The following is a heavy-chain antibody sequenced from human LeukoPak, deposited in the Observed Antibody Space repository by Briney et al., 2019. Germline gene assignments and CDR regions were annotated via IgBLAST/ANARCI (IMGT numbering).Heavy chain of an antibody. CDR3: ARVPHGETIFGVVLYWFDP. Sequence: PSETLSLTCTVSSYSISSGYYWGWIRQPPGKGLEWIGSIYHSGSTYYNPSLKSRVTISVDTSKSQFSLKLSSVTAADTAVYYCARVPHGETIFGVVLYWFDPWGQGTLVTVSS. D-gene: IGHD3-3*01. V-gene: IGHV4-38-2*02. CDR2: IYHSGST. CDR1: SYSISSGYY. J-gene: IGHJ5*02.